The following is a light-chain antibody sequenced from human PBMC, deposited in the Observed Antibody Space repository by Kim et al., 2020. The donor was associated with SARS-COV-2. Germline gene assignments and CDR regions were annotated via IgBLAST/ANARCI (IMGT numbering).Light chain of an antibody. CDR1: QDIKTY. CDR2: DSS. CDR3: QQYDELWT. Sequence: DFQMTQSPSSLSASVGDRVTITCQASQDIKTYLNWHQQKPGAAPKLLIYDSSNLEAGVPSRFSGSGSGTLFTFTITNLQPDDFATYYCQQYDELWTFGQGTKLEI. J-gene: IGKJ1*01. V-gene: IGKV1-33*01.